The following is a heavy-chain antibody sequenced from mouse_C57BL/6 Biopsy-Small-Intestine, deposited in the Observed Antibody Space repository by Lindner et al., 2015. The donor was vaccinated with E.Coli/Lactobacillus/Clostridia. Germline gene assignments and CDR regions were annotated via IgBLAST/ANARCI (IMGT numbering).Heavy chain of an antibody. V-gene: IGHV1-7*01. CDR2: INPSSGNT. J-gene: IGHJ2*01. CDR3: ARAGNYYGSSYDY. Sequence: VQLQESGAELAKPGASVKLSCKASGYTFASYWMHWVKQRPGQGLEWIGYINPSSGNTKYNQKFKDKATMTADKSSSTAYMQLSSLTSEDSAVYYCARAGNYYGSSYDYWGQGTTLTVSS. CDR1: GYTFASYW. D-gene: IGHD1-1*01.